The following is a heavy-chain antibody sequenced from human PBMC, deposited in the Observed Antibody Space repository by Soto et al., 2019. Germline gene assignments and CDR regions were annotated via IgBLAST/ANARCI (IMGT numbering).Heavy chain of an antibody. CDR2: IYYSGST. CDR3: ARGLDYYDSSGPGGNWFDP. Sequence: KPAETLSLTCTVSVGSISSYYWSWIRQPPGKGLEWIGYIYYSGSTNYNPSLKSRVTISVDTSKNQFSLKLSSVTAADTAVYYCARGLDYYDSSGPGGNWFDPWGQGTLVTVSS. J-gene: IGHJ5*02. CDR1: VGSISSYY. V-gene: IGHV4-59*01. D-gene: IGHD3-22*01.